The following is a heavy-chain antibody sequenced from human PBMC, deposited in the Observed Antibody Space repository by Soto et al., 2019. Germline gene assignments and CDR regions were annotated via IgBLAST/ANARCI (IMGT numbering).Heavy chain of an antibody. D-gene: IGHD4-17*01. Sequence: DVRVLESGGGLVQPGGSLRLSCAASGFTFSTYAMTWVRRAPGKGLEWVSTILSSGGDTYYADSVKGRFTISRDNSKNTLYLQMNSLRTEDTAAYYCAKNSYGDSWNFGLDVWGQGTTVTVSS. CDR3: AKNSYGDSWNFGLDV. J-gene: IGHJ6*02. CDR2: ILSSGGDT. V-gene: IGHV3-23*01. CDR1: GFTFSTYA.